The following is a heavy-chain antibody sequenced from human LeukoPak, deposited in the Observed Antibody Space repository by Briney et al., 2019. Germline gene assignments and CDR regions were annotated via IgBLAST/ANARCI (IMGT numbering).Heavy chain of an antibody. V-gene: IGHV4-59*01. CDR2: IYYSGST. J-gene: IGHJ4*02. Sequence: SETLSLTCTVSGDSLTSFYWSWIRQPPGKGLEWIGYIYYSGSTNYNPSLKSRVTISVDTSKNQFSLRLSSVTAADTAVYYCARGGGPDYYDSSGMDYWGQGTLVTVSS. CDR3: ARGGGPDYYDSSGMDY. D-gene: IGHD3-22*01. CDR1: GDSLTSFY.